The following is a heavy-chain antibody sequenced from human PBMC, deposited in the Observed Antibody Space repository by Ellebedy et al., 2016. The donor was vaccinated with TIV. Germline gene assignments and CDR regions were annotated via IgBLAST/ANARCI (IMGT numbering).Heavy chain of an antibody. Sequence: MPSETLSLTCAVYVGSFSGYYWSWIRRPPGKGREWIGEINHSGSTNYNPSLKSRVTISVDTSKHQFSLKVNSVTAAATAVYYCARAVFGNKFDFWGQGTLVTVSP. CDR3: ARAVFGNKFDF. CDR2: INHSGST. J-gene: IGHJ4*02. CDR1: VGSFSGYY. D-gene: IGHD3-3*01. V-gene: IGHV4-34*01.